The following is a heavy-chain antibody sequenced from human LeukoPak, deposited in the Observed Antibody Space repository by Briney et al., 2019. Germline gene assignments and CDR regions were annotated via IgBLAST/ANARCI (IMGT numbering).Heavy chain of an antibody. CDR1: GFTFSNAW. CDR2: IKGKTDDGTT. J-gene: IGHJ4*02. CDR3: ATDRSGSYDY. D-gene: IGHD6-19*01. Sequence: GVSVRLSCAASGFTFSNAWMSWVRQAPGKGLEWVGRIKGKTDDGTTDNAAPVKGRFTISRDDSKDTLYLQMNSLKTEDTAVYYCATDRSGSYDYWGQGTLVTVSS. V-gene: IGHV3-15*01.